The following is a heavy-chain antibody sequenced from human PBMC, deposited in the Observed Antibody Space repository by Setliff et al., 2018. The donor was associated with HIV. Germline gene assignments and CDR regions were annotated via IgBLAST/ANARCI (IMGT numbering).Heavy chain of an antibody. V-gene: IGHV4-59*12. D-gene: IGHD3-3*02. Sequence: SETLSLTCTVSGGSIENNFWSWFRQPPGKGLEWIGYISYTGSTNYNPPLKSRVTISVDTSKNQFSLKLSSVTAADTAVYYCAGGRALGVWGQGTMVTVSS. CDR3: AGGRALGV. CDR1: GGSIENNF. CDR2: ISYTGST. J-gene: IGHJ3*01.